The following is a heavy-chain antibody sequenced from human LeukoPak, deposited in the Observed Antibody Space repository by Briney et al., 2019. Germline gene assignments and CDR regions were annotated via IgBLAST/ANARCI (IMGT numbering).Heavy chain of an antibody. Sequence: SETLSLTCTVSGGSISSFYWSWIRQPPGKGLEWIGYVYYNGVTNYNPSLMSRVTISVDTSKNQFSLKLSSVTAADTAVYYCRYYYDSSGYYRLFDYWGQGTLVTVSS. J-gene: IGHJ4*02. V-gene: IGHV4-59*08. CDR1: GGSISSFY. CDR3: RYYYDSSGYYRLFDY. CDR2: VYYNGVT. D-gene: IGHD3-22*01.